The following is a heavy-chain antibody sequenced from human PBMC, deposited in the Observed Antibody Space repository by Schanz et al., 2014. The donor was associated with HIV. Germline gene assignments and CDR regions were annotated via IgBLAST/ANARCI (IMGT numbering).Heavy chain of an antibody. CDR1: GFTVSNNH. CDR2: IYSAGTT. Sequence: QLVESGGGLIQPGGSLRLSCVFSGFTVSNNHLSWVRQAPGKGLEWVSIIYSAGTTYYTDSVKGRFTISRDNSKNTLYLQMNSLGAEDTAVYYCASPSVAATFYYYGMDVWGQGTTVTVSS. D-gene: IGHD6-19*01. CDR3: ASPSVAATFYYYGMDV. V-gene: IGHV3-53*01. J-gene: IGHJ6*02.